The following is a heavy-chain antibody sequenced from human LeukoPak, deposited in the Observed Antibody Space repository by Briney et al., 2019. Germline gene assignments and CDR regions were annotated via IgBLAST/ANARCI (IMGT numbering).Heavy chain of an antibody. J-gene: IGHJ6*02. CDR2: IYYSGRT. CDR3: ARDKYYYGSGSYDYYYGMDV. V-gene: IGHV4-59*12. CDR1: GDSISSYY. D-gene: IGHD3-10*01. Sequence: SETLSLTCIVSGDSISSYYWSWIRQPPGKGLEWIGYIYYSGRTNYNPSLKSRVTISVDKSKNQFPLKLSSVTAADTAVYYCARDKYYYGSGSYDYYYGMDVWGQGTTVTVSS.